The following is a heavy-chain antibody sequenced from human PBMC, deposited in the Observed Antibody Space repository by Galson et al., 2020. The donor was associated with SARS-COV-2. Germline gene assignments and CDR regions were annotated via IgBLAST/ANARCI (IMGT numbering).Heavy chain of an antibody. CDR2: ISYDGSNK. J-gene: IGHJ4*02. CDR3: ARVGSGSYYGPFDY. CDR1: GFTFSSYA. D-gene: IGHD1-26*01. V-gene: IGHV3-30*04. Sequence: AGSLTLSCAASGFTFSSYAMHWVRQAPGKGLEWVAVISYDGSNKYYADSVKRRFTISRDNSKNTLYLQMNSLRAEDTAVYYCARVGSGSYYGPFDYWGQGTLVTVSS.